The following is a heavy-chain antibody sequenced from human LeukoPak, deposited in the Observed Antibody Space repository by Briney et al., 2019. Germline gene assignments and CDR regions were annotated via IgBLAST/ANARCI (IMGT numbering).Heavy chain of an antibody. CDR3: ARGMRITMVRGVIPHDY. V-gene: IGHV3-74*01. CDR1: GFTFSSYW. Sequence: PGKSLRLSCAASGFTFSSYWMHWVRQAPGKGLVWVSRINSDGSSTSYADSVKGRFTISRDNAKNTLYLQMNSLRAEDTAVYYCARGMRITMVRGVIPHDYWGQGTLVTVSS. CDR2: INSDGSST. J-gene: IGHJ4*02. D-gene: IGHD3-10*01.